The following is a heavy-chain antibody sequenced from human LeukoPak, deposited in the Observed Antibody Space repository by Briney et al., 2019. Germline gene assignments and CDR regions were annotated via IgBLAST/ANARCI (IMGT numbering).Heavy chain of an antibody. J-gene: IGHJ5*02. V-gene: IGHV3-23*01. Sequence: GGSLRLSCAASGFTFSSYEMNWVRQAPGEGLEWVSSNSGSGDRTYYADSVKGRFHISRDNPKNTFYLQMNSVRADDTALYYRAKDRTGTTGRDWLDPWGQGTLVTVSS. CDR2: NSGSGDRT. CDR3: AKDRTGTTGRDWLDP. CDR1: GFTFSSYE. D-gene: IGHD1-1*01.